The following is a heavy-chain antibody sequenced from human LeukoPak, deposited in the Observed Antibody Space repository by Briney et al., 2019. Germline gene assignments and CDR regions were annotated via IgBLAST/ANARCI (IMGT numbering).Heavy chain of an antibody. CDR2: ISAYNGNT. Sequence: GASVKVSCKASGYTFTSYGISWVRQAPGQGLEWMGWISAYNGNTNYAQKLQGRVTMTTDTSTSTAYMELRSLRSEDTAVYYCATRADGYHPPDYWGQGTLVTVSS. CDR3: ATRADGYHPPDY. J-gene: IGHJ4*02. CDR1: GYTFTSYG. V-gene: IGHV1-18*01. D-gene: IGHD5-18*01.